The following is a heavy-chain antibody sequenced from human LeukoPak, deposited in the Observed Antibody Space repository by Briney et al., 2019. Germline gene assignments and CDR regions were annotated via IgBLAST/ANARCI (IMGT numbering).Heavy chain of an antibody. CDR3: AGFGTYNWNDEDEGY. Sequence: GGSLRLSCAASGFTFSSYAMHWVRQAPGKGLEWVAVISYDGSNKYYADSVKGRFTISRDNSKNTLYLQMNSLRAEDTAVYYCAGFGTYNWNDEDEGYWGQGTLVTVSS. CDR1: GFTFSSYA. J-gene: IGHJ4*02. V-gene: IGHV3-30-3*01. D-gene: IGHD1-20*01. CDR2: ISYDGSNK.